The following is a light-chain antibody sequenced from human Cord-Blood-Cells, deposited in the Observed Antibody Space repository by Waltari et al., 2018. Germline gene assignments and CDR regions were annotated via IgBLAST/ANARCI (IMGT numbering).Light chain of an antibody. CDR3: QQYNSYRWT. Sequence: DIQMTQSPSTLSASVGDRVTITCRASQSISSWLAWYQQKPGKAPKLLIYKASSLESGVPSRFSGSGSGTEFPLTFSSLQPDDFATYYCQQYNSYRWTFGQGTKVEIK. CDR2: KAS. V-gene: IGKV1-5*03. J-gene: IGKJ1*01. CDR1: QSISSW.